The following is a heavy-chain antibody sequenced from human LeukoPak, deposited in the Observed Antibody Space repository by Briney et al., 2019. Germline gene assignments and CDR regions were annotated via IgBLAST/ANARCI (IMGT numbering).Heavy chain of an antibody. D-gene: IGHD2-21*02. J-gene: IGHJ4*02. Sequence: SQTLSLTCTASGGSISSGGYYWSWIRQHPGKGLEWIGYIYYSGSTYYNPSLKSRVTISVDTSKNQFSLKLSSVTAADTAVYYCARVVGVTAVVDYWGQGTLVTVSS. CDR1: GGSISSGGYY. V-gene: IGHV4-31*03. CDR2: IYYSGST. CDR3: ARVVGVTAVVDY.